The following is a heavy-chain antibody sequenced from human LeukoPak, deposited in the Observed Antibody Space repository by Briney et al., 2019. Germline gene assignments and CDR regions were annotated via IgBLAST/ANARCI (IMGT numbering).Heavy chain of an antibody. D-gene: IGHD2-15*01. CDR3: ARPRVLYCSGGFCRYLDL. CDR2: INHSGST. J-gene: IGHJ2*01. Sequence: KPSETLSLTCAVYGGSFSGYYWSWIRQPPGKGLEWIGEINHSGSTNYNPSLKSRVTISVDTSKNQFSLKLSSVTAADTAVYYCARPRVLYCSGGFCRYLDLWGRGTLVTVSS. CDR1: GGSFSGYY. V-gene: IGHV4-34*01.